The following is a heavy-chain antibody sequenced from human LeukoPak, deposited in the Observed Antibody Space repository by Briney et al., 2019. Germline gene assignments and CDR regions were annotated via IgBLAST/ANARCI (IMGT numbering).Heavy chain of an antibody. J-gene: IGHJ4*02. V-gene: IGHV4-39*01. CDR1: GGSISSGRYY. Sequence: SETLSLTCIVSGGSISSGRYYWGWIRQPPGKGLEWIGTIYYSGSAYYNPSLKSRVTISVDTSKNQFSLMLSSVTAADTAVYYCGRVIGYYDRSGYLLDYWGQGTLVTVSS. CDR2: IYYSGSA. CDR3: GRVIGYYDRSGYLLDY. D-gene: IGHD3-22*01.